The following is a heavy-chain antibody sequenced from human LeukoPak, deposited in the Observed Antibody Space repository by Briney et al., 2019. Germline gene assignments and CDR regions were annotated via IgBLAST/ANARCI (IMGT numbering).Heavy chain of an antibody. V-gene: IGHV4-61*08. CDR1: GASVSSGGYY. D-gene: IGHD3-10*01. J-gene: IGHJ4*02. CDR2: IYYSGST. Sequence: SETLSLTCTVSGASVSSGGYYWSWLRQPPARGLEWIGYIYYSGSTNYNPSLKSRVTISVDTSKNQFSLKVSSVTAADTAVYYCARRGGSGRSFDYWGQGTLVTVSS. CDR3: ARRGGSGRSFDY.